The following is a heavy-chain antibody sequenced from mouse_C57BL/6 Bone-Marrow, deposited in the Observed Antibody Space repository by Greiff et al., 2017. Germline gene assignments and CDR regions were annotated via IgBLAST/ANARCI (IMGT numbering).Heavy chain of an antibody. D-gene: IGHD2-1*01. Sequence: VKLVESGPELVKPGASVKISCKASGYAFSSSWMNWVKQRPGKGLEWIGRIYPGDGDTNYNGKFKGKATLTADKSSSTAYMQLSSLTSEDSAVYFCASYGNYHWYFDVWGTGTTVTVSS. CDR2: IYPGDGDT. V-gene: IGHV1-82*01. CDR1: GYAFSSSW. J-gene: IGHJ1*03. CDR3: ASYGNYHWYFDV.